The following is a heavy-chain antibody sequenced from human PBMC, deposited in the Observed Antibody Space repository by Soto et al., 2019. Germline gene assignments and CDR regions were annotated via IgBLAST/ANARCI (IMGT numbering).Heavy chain of an antibody. CDR2: IGTAGDT. J-gene: IGHJ4*02. V-gene: IGHV3-13*04. D-gene: IGHD3-22*01. CDR3: ARAIGPTLFDY. CDR1: GFTFSSYD. Sequence: LRLSCSASGFTFSSYDMHWVRQGPGKGLEWVSAIGTAGDTNYAGSVKGRFTISRENAKNSLYPQMNSLRAGDTAIYFCARAIGPTLFDYWGQGTLVTVSS.